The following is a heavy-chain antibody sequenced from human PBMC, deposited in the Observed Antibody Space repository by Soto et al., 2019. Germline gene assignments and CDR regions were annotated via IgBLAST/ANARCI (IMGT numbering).Heavy chain of an antibody. CDR3: AADPSGLEWELLLGAFDI. V-gene: IGHV1-58*02. Sequence: GASVKVSCKASGGTFSSYAISWVRQAPGQRLEWIGWIVVGSGNTNYAQKFQERVTITRDMSTSTAYMELSSLRSEDTAVYYCAADPSGLEWELLLGAFDIWGQGTMVTVSS. CDR2: IVVGSGNT. J-gene: IGHJ3*02. CDR1: GGTFSSYA. D-gene: IGHD1-26*01.